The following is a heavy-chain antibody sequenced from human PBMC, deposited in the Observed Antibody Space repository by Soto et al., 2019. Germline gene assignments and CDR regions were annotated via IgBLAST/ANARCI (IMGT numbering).Heavy chain of an antibody. Sequence: QVQLVQSGAEVKKPGSSVKVSCKASGGTFSSYAISWVRQAPGQGLEWMGGIIPIFGTANYAQKFQGRVTITADESTSTAYMELSSLRSEDTAVYYCARTLWFGGRAVLVDYYYYGMDVWGQRTTVTVSS. CDR1: GGTFSSYA. D-gene: IGHD3-10*01. V-gene: IGHV1-69*01. CDR3: ARTLWFGGRAVLVDYYYYGMDV. CDR2: IIPIFGTA. J-gene: IGHJ6*02.